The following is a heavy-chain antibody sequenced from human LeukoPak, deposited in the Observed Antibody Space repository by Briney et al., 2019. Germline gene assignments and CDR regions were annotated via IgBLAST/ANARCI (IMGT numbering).Heavy chain of an antibody. D-gene: IGHD3-3*01. CDR1: GGSISSSSYY. V-gene: IGHV4-39*01. J-gene: IGHJ4*02. CDR2: IYYSGST. CDR3: ARQRGFGGFLEYFDY. Sequence: PSETLSLTCTVSGGSISSSSYYWGWIRQPPGKGLEWIGSIYYSGSTYYNPSLKSRVTISVDTSKNQFSLKLSSVTAADTAVYYCARQRGFGGFLEYFDYWGQGTLVTVSS.